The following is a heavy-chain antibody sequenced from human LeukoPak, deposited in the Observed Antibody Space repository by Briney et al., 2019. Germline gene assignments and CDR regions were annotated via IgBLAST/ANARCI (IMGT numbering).Heavy chain of an antibody. V-gene: IGHV3-23*01. CDR2: ISGGGRST. Sequence: PGGSLRLSCAASGFTFSSYAMSWVRQAPGKGLEWVSGISGGGRSTFYADSVKGRFTISRDNSKNTLYLQMNSLRAEDTAVYYCAREGYSYAQIDYWGQGTLVTVSS. CDR1: GFTFSSYA. D-gene: IGHD5-18*01. CDR3: AREGYSYAQIDY. J-gene: IGHJ4*02.